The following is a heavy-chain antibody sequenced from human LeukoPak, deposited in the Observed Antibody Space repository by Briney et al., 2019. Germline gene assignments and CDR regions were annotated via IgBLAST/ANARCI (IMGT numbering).Heavy chain of an antibody. CDR3: ARGYCSGGSCYSWFDP. V-gene: IGHV1-18*01. D-gene: IGHD2-15*01. CDR2: ISAYNGNT. Sequence: GASVKVSCKASGYTFTSYGISWVRQAPGQGLEWMGWISAYNGNTNYAQKLQGRVTMTTDTSTSTVYMELSSLRSEDTAVYYCARGYCSGGSCYSWFDPWGQGTLVTVSS. CDR1: GYTFTSYG. J-gene: IGHJ5*02.